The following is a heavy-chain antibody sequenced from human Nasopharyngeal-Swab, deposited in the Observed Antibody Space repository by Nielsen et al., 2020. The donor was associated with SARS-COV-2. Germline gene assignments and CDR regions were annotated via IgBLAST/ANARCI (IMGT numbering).Heavy chain of an antibody. CDR2: ISGSDGST. J-gene: IGHJ4*02. Sequence: GESLKISCAASGFTFKYYAMTWVRRTPGKGLEWVSAISGSDGSTHYTDSVKGRFTITRGNSKDTVYLQMNNLRADDTAIYYCAKAPGAGTGTVFDSWGQGTLVTVSS. CDR1: GFTFKYYA. D-gene: IGHD6-13*01. V-gene: IGHV3-23*01. CDR3: AKAPGAGTGTVFDS.